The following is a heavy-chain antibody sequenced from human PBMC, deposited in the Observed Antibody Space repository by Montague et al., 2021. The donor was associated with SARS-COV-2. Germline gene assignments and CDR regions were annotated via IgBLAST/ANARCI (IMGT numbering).Heavy chain of an antibody. Sequence: SLRLSCAVSGFTFSSYAMSWVRQAPGKGLEWVSVISGSGGSTHYADSVKVRFTISRDNSKNTLYLQMNSLRAEDTSVYYCAKGFSSGSYYSSYFDYWGQGTLVTVSS. D-gene: IGHD3-10*01. CDR3: AKGFSSGSYYSSYFDY. CDR2: ISGSGGST. J-gene: IGHJ4*02. V-gene: IGHV3-23*01. CDR1: GFTFSSYA.